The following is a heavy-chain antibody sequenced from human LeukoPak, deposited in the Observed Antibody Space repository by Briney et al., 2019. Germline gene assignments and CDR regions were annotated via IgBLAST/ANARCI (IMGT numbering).Heavy chain of an antibody. CDR2: FYSGGDT. CDR1: GFTVSSNY. J-gene: IGHJ6*02. V-gene: IGHV3-66*01. D-gene: IGHD3-3*01. Sequence: PGGSLRLSCAASGFTVSSNYISWVRQAPGKGLEWVSVFYSGGDTDYADSVKGRFIISRDNSKNTLYLQMNSLRAEDTAVYYCARDFRYYDFWSGYTPSYYYGMDVWGQGTTVTVSS. CDR3: ARDFRYYDFWSGYTPSYYYGMDV.